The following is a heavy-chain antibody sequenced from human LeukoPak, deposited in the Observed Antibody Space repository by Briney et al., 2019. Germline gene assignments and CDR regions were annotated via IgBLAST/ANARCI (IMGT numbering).Heavy chain of an antibody. CDR2: IKQDGSEK. Sequence: GGSLRLSCAASGFTFSSYWMSWVRQAPGKGLEWVANIKQDGSEKYYVDSVKGRFTISRDNAKNSLYPQMNSLRAEDTAVYYCARIHGSYPPHYYYGMDVWGQGTTVTVSS. CDR1: GFTFSSYW. D-gene: IGHD1-26*01. J-gene: IGHJ6*02. CDR3: ARIHGSYPPHYYYGMDV. V-gene: IGHV3-7*01.